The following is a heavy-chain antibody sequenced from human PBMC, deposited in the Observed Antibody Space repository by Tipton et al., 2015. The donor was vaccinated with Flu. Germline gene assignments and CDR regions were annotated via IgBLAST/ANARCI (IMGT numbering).Heavy chain of an antibody. CDR2: IYHSGTT. CDR3: ARSSSAYDYVWGGSYYFDF. V-gene: IGHV4-30-2*01. J-gene: IGHJ4*02. Sequence: TLSLTCSVSGASISSGGNSWSWIRQPPGKGLEWIGYIYHSGTTYYNPSLKSRVTISGDRSRNQFSLKLTSVTAADTAVYYCARSSSAYDYVWGGSYYFDFWGQGTLVTVSS. CDR1: GASISSGGNS. D-gene: IGHD3-16*01.